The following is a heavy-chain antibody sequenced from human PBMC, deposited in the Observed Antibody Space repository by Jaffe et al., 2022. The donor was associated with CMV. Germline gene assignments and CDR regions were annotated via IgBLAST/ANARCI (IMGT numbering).Heavy chain of an antibody. Sequence: QVQLVQSGAEVKKPGASVKVSCKASGYTFTGYYIHWMRQAPGQGLEWMGWINPSSGDTNYAQKFRARVTLTRDTSITTAYMELSSLKSDDTAVFYCARAGETAAGPYYYYGMDVWGQGTTVTVSS. D-gene: IGHD6-13*01. CDR1: GYTFTGYY. CDR2: INPSSGDT. CDR3: ARAGETAAGPYYYYGMDV. V-gene: IGHV1-2*02. J-gene: IGHJ6*02.